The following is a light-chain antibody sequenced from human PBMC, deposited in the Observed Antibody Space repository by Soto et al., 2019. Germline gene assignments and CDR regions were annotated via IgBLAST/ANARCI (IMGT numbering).Light chain of an antibody. Sequence: QSALTQPRSVSGSPGQSVTISCTGTSSDVGGYNYVSWYQQQPGKAPKLIINDVSKRPSGVPDRFAGSKSGNTASLTISGRQAEDEADYYCCSYAGSHSWVFGGGTKLTVL. V-gene: IGLV2-11*01. CDR2: DVS. J-gene: IGLJ3*02. CDR1: SSDVGGYNY. CDR3: CSYAGSHSWV.